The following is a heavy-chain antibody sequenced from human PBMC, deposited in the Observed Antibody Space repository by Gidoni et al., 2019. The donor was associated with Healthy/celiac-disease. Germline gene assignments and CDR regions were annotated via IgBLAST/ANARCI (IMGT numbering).Heavy chain of an antibody. CDR3: ATKNGIAVPGAFDI. D-gene: IGHD6-19*01. Sequence: QVQPVQSGAEVKKPGASVKVSCKVSGYTLTELSMHWVRQAPGKGLEWRGGFDPEDGETIYAQKYQGRVTMTEDTSTDTAYMELSSLRSEDTAVYYCATKNGIAVPGAFDIWGQGTMVTVSS. V-gene: IGHV1-24*01. CDR1: GYTLTELS. CDR2: FDPEDGET. J-gene: IGHJ3*02.